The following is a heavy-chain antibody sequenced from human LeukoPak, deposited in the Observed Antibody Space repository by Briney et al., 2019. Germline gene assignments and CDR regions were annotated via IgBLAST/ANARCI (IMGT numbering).Heavy chain of an antibody. V-gene: IGHV1-2*02. CDR2: INPNSGGT. CDR1: GYTFTGYY. CDR3: ARYGGEYDFWSGYPAEYFQH. D-gene: IGHD3-3*01. Sequence: ASVKVSCKASGYTFTGYYMHWVRQAPGQGLEWMGWINPNSGGTNYAQKFQGRVTMTRDTSISTAYMELRSLRSDDTAVYYCARYGGEYDFWSGYPAEYFQHWGQGTLVTVSS. J-gene: IGHJ1*01.